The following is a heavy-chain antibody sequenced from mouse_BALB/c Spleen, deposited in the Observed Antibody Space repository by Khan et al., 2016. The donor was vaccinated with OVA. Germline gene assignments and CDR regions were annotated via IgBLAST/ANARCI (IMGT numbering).Heavy chain of an antibody. CDR1: GFSLSRYS. J-gene: IGHJ1*01. D-gene: IGHD3-3*01. CDR2: MWIGGST. CDR3: ARNRDGGSYWYFDV. V-gene: IGHV2-6-4*01. Sequence: QVQLKQSGPGLVAPSQSLSITCTVSGFSLSRYSVHWVRQPPRKGLEWLGIMWIGGSTDYNSALKSRLSISKDNSKSQVFLKMNSLQTDDTAMYYCARNRDGGSYWYFDVWGAGTTVTVSS.